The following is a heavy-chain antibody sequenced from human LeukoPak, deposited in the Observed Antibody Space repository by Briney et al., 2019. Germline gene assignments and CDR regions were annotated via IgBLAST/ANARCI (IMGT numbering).Heavy chain of an antibody. J-gene: IGHJ4*02. Sequence: SETPSLTCAVYGGSFSGYYWSWIRQPPGKGLEWIGEINHSGSTNYNPSLKSRVTISVDTSKNQFSLKLSSVTAADTAVYYCARLAVADPFDYWGQGTLVTVSS. V-gene: IGHV4-34*01. CDR2: INHSGST. CDR3: ARLAVADPFDY. D-gene: IGHD6-19*01. CDR1: GGSFSGYY.